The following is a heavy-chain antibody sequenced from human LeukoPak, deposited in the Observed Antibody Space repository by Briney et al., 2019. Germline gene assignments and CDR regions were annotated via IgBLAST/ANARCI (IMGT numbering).Heavy chain of an antibody. J-gene: IGHJ4*02. CDR3: ARIMTTVTRIDY. CDR1: GSTFSSYW. D-gene: IGHD4-17*01. CDR2: ISSTGSTI. V-gene: IGHV3-48*04. Sequence: PGGSLRLSCAASGSTFSSYWMHWVRQAPGKGLEWVSYISSTGSTIYYADSVKGRFTVSRDNAKNSLDLQMNSLRAEDTGVYYCARIMTTVTRIDYWGQGTLVTVSS.